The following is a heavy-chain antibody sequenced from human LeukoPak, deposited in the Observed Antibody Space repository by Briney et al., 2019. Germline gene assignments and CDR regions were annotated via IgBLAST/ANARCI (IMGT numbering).Heavy chain of an antibody. Sequence: SETLSLTCTVSGGSISSYYWSWIRQPAGKGLEWIGRIDTSGNTNYKPSLKSRVTMSVDTSKNQFSLKLSSVTAADTAVYYCARDLRGYEYFDYWGQGTLVTVSS. D-gene: IGHD5-12*01. J-gene: IGHJ4*02. CDR3: ARDLRGYEYFDY. CDR2: IDTSGNT. V-gene: IGHV4-4*07. CDR1: GGSISSYY.